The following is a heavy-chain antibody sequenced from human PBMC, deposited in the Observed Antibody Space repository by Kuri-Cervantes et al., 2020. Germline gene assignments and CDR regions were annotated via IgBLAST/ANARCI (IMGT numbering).Heavy chain of an antibody. CDR1: GFTFRSYA. CDR2: VSKDENDK. J-gene: IGHJ4*02. Sequence: GESLKISCIASGFTFRSYAIHWVRQAPGKGLEWVAVVSKDENDKYYGDSVKGRFTISRDNSKNTLYLQMNSLRAEDTAVYYCAREGEQQLVLDYWGQGTLVTVSS. CDR3: AREGEQQLVLDY. V-gene: IGHV3-30*01. D-gene: IGHD6-13*01.